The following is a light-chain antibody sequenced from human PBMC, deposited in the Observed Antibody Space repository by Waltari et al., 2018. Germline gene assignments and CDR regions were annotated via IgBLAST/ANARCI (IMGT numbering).Light chain of an antibody. V-gene: IGKV1-9*01. J-gene: IGKJ4*01. CDR2: RAS. CDR3: QQFNTYPPLT. CDR1: QGINNH. Sequence: HLTQSPPFLSASVGDRVTITCRASQGINNHLACHQQKPGKAPKLLIYRASTLHSGVPSRFSGSGSVTECTLRISSLQPEDFATYYCQQFNTYPPLTFGGGTKVEIK.